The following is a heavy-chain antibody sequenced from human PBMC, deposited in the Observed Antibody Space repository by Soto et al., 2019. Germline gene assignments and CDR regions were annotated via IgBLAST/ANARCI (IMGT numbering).Heavy chain of an antibody. CDR2: IFSTGNT. CDR3: ATDSTSGWSGDFDY. CDR1: GLTVSSNC. D-gene: IGHD6-19*01. V-gene: IGHV3-53*01. J-gene: IGHJ4*02. Sequence: LRLSCAASGLTVSSNCMSWVRQAPGKGLEWVSVIFSTGNTYYADSVKGRFTISRDNSKNTVYLQMNGLRAEDTAVYYCATDSTSGWSGDFDYWGQGTLVTVSS.